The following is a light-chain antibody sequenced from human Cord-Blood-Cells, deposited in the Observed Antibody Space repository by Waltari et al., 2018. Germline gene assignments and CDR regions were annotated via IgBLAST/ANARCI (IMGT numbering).Light chain of an antibody. J-gene: IGKJ1*01. V-gene: IGKV1-39*01. CDR3: QQSYSTPRT. Sequence: DIQMTQSPSSLSASVGDSVTITCRASQSISSYLNWYQQKPGKDPKLLIYAASSLQSGVPSRVSGRGSGTDFTLTISSLQPEEFATYYCQQSYSTPRTFGQGTKVEIK. CDR1: QSISSY. CDR2: AAS.